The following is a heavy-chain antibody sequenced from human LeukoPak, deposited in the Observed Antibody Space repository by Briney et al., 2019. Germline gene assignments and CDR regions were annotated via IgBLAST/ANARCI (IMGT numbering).Heavy chain of an antibody. Sequence: GGSLRLSCVASGVTLSNYAMSWARQAPGKGLEWVSGISSSGSGGNTYYADSVKGRFTISRDSSRNTLFLHMNTLRAEDTAIYYCAKDRTVGASYWCFDLWGRGTLVTVSS. V-gene: IGHV3-23*01. CDR2: ISSSGSGGNT. CDR1: GVTLSNYA. CDR3: AKDRTVGASYWCFDL. D-gene: IGHD1-26*01. J-gene: IGHJ2*01.